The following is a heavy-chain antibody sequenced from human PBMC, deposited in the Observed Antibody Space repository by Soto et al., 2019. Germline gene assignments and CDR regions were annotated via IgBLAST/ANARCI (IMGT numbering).Heavy chain of an antibody. Sequence: EVQLVESGGGLVQPGRSLRLSCVASGFNFGDYAMHWVRQAPGKGLEWVSGVSWNSGTIGYVDSVKGRFTISRDNAQNSLHLQMNRLRVEDTALYHCVKDVSHCDSSGFLDHWGQGALVAVSS. CDR3: VKDVSHCDSSGFLDH. CDR2: VSWNSGTI. CDR1: GFNFGDYA. V-gene: IGHV3-9*01. J-gene: IGHJ4*02. D-gene: IGHD6-19*01.